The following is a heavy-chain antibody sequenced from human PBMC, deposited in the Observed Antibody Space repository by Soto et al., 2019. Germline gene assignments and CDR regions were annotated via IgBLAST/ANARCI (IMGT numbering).Heavy chain of an antibody. CDR3: ARERSAAGTGWFDP. D-gene: IGHD6-13*01. CDR1: GYTFTSYD. Sequence: QVQLVQSGAEVKKPGASVKVSCKASGYTFTSYDINWVRQATGQGLEWMGWMNPNSGNTGDAQKFQGRVTMTRNISISTAYMELSSLRSEDTAVYYCARERSAAGTGWFDPWGQGTLVTVSS. CDR2: MNPNSGNT. J-gene: IGHJ5*02. V-gene: IGHV1-8*01.